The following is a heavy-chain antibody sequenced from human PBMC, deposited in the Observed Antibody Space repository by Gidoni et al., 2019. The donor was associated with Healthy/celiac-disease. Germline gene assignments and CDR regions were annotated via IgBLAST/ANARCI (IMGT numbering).Heavy chain of an antibody. CDR3: ARTSGSYLGNWFDP. V-gene: IGHV5-51*01. CDR2: IYPGESDT. CDR1: GYSFTSYW. Sequence: EVPLVQSGAEVNTPGESLKISCQGSGYSFTSYWIGWVRQMPGKGLEWMGIIYPGESDTRYSPSFQGKVTISADKSISTAYLQWSSLKASDTAMYYCARTSGSYLGNWFDPWGQGTLVTVSS. D-gene: IGHD1-26*01. J-gene: IGHJ5*02.